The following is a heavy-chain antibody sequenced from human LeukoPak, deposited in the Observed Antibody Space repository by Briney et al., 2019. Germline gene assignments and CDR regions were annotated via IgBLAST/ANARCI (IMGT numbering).Heavy chain of an antibody. CDR2: MNPNSGNT. CDR3: ARDGQLGMYDY. Sequence: ASVKVSCKASGYTFTSYDINWVLQATGQGLEWMGWMNPNSGNTGYAQKFQGRVTMTTDTSTSTAYMELRSLRSDDTAVYYCARDGQLGMYDYWGQGTLVTVSS. D-gene: IGHD7-27*01. CDR1: GYTFTSYD. J-gene: IGHJ4*02. V-gene: IGHV1-8*01.